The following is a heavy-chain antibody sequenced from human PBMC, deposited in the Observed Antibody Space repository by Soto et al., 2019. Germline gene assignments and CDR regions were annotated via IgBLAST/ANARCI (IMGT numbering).Heavy chain of an antibody. V-gene: IGHV1-69*13. Sequence: GASVKVSCKASGGTFSSYAISWVRQAPGQGLEWMGGIIPIFGTANYAQKFQGRVTITADESTSTAYMELSSLRSEDTAVYYCATEGYRNWFDPWGQGALVAVSS. CDR1: GGTFSSYA. D-gene: IGHD1-1*01. J-gene: IGHJ5*02. CDR2: IIPIFGTA. CDR3: ATEGYRNWFDP.